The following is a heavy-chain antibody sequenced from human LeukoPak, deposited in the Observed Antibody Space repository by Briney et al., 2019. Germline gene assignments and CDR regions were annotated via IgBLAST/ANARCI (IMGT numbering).Heavy chain of an antibody. CDR3: AKDPSYTSSSRRFDP. V-gene: IGHV3-23*01. CDR1: GFTFSNYA. Sequence: GGSLRLACAASGFTFSNYAMRWVRQAPGKGLEWVSGISGSGGGSVGGTYYADSVKGRFTISRDNSKNTLYLQMNRLRAEDTAVYYCAKDPSYTSSSRRFDPWGQGTLVTVSS. CDR2: ISGSGGGSVGGT. D-gene: IGHD6-6*01. J-gene: IGHJ5*02.